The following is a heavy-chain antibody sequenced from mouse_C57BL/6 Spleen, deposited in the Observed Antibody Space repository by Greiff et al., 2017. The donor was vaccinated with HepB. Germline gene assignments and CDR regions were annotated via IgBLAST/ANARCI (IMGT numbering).Heavy chain of an antibody. D-gene: IGHD1-1*01. CDR1: GFTFSDYY. J-gene: IGHJ4*01. Sequence: EVQRVESGGGLVQPGGSLKLSCAASGFTFSDYYMYWVRQTPEKRLEWVAYISNGGGSTYYPDTVKGRFTISRDNAKNTLYLQMSRLKSEDTAMYYCARGSSFYAMDDWGQGTSVTVSS. V-gene: IGHV5-12*01. CDR2: ISNGGGST. CDR3: ARGSSFYAMDD.